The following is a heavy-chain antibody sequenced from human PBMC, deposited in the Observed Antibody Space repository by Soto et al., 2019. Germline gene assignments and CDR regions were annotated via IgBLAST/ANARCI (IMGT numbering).Heavy chain of an antibody. D-gene: IGHD6-13*01. Sequence: GESLKISCKGSEYSFTSYWIAWVRQMPGKGLEWMGIIYPGDSNTRYSPSFQGQVTISTDKSISTAYLQWSSLKASDTAMYYCARSISSWREFDYWGQGTLVTVSS. CDR3: ARSISSWREFDY. CDR2: IYPGDSNT. V-gene: IGHV5-51*01. CDR1: EYSFTSYW. J-gene: IGHJ4*02.